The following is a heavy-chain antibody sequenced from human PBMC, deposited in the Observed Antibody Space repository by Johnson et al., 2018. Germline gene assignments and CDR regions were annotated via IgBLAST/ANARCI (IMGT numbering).Heavy chain of an antibody. Sequence: EVQLVESGGGLVQPGGSLRLSCAASGFIFTSYSMNWVRQAPGKGLEWVSYIPSGAGSKLYADSVEGRFTISTDNAKNSLYMIMNSLIDEDTAVYYCARDRNYAFDIWGQGTMVNVSS. J-gene: IGHJ3*02. CDR2: IPSGAGSK. CDR1: GFIFTSYS. V-gene: IGHV3-48*02. CDR3: ARDRNYAFDI. D-gene: IGHD1-14*01.